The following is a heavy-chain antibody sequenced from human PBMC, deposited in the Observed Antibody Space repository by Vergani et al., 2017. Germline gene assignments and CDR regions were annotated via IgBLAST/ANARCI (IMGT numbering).Heavy chain of an antibody. D-gene: IGHD3-3*01. J-gene: IGHJ6*03. V-gene: IGHV3-15*01. CDR3: TLYYDFWSGYRFNYMAV. CDR2: IKSKTDGGTT. CDR1: GFTFSNAW. Sequence: EVQLVESGGGLVKPGGSLRLSCAASGFTFSNAWMSWVRQAPGKGLEWVGRIKSKTDGGTTDYAAPVKGRFTISRDDSKNTLYLQMNSLKTEDTAVYYCTLYYDFWSGYRFNYMAVWGKGTTVTVSS.